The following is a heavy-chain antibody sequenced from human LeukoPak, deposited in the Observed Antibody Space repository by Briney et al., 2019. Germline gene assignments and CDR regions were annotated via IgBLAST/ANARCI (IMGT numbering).Heavy chain of an antibody. J-gene: IGHJ4*02. CDR1: GFTFSSYS. CDR3: AKDRSYYGSGYYFDY. Sequence: GGSLRLSCAASGFTFSSYSMNWVRQAPGKGLEWVSAISGSSGTTYYADSVKGRFTISRDNSKNTLYLQMNSLRAEDTAVYYCAKDRSYYGSGYYFDYWGQGTLATVSS. V-gene: IGHV3-23*01. CDR2: ISGSSGTT. D-gene: IGHD3-10*01.